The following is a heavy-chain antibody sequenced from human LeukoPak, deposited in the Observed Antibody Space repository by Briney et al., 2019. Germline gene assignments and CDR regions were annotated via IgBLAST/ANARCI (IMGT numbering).Heavy chain of an antibody. J-gene: IGHJ4*02. V-gene: IGHV1-18*01. CDR1: GYTFTSYG. Sequence: ASVKVSCKASGYTFTSYGITWVRQAPGQGLEWMGWISTYNGKTNHAQRLQDRITMTTDTSTRTTYMELRSLRSDDTAVYYCAITTGFYGSGSYYSPLLYWGQGTLVTVSS. CDR3: AITTGFYGSGSYYSPLLY. D-gene: IGHD3-10*01. CDR2: ISTYNGKT.